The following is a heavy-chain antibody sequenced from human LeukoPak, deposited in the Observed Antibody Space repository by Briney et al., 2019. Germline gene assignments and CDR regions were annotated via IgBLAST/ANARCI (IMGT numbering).Heavy chain of an antibody. J-gene: IGHJ5*02. D-gene: IGHD6-19*01. CDR2: INAANGYT. CDR3: ARGAPIRVAVAATFDP. Sequence: ASVKVSCKTSGFTFTTYTMHWVRQAPGRRLEWMGWINAANGYTQYSQKFQGRVTITRDTSASTAYMELSSLRSEDTAVYYCARGAPIRVAVAATFDPWGQGTLVTVPS. CDR1: GFTFTTYT. V-gene: IGHV1-3*01.